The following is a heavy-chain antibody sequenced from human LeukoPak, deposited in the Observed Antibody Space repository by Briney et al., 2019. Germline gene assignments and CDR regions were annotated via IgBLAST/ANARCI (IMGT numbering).Heavy chain of an antibody. Sequence: GASVKVSCKASGYTFTSYTISWVRQAPGQGLEWMGRIIPILGIANYAQKFQGRVTITADKSTSTAYMELSSLRSEDTAVYYCARDSDDSNGDVWGKGTTVTVSS. CDR3: ARDSDDSNGDV. J-gene: IGHJ6*04. V-gene: IGHV1-69*04. CDR2: IIPILGIA. CDR1: GYTFTSYT. D-gene: IGHD4-11*01.